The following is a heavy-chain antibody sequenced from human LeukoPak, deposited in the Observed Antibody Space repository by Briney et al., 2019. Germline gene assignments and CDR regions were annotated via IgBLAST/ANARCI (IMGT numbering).Heavy chain of an antibody. D-gene: IGHD2-2*02. Sequence: GGSLRLSCAASGFTFSSYWMSWVRQAPGKGLEWVANIKQDGSEKYYVDSVKGRFTISRDNAKNSLYLQMNSLRAEDTAVYYCARDRFTNSLGYCSSTSCYILGSGSGPWGQGTLVTVSS. J-gene: IGHJ5*02. CDR1: GFTFSSYW. CDR3: ARDRFTNSLGYCSSTSCYILGSGSGP. V-gene: IGHV3-7*01. CDR2: IKQDGSEK.